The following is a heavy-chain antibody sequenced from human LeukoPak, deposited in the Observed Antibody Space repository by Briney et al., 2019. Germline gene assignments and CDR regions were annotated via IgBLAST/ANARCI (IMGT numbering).Heavy chain of an antibody. Sequence: PSETLSLTCAVYGGSFSGYYWSWIRQPPGKGLEWIGEINHSGSTNYNPSLKSRVTISVDTSKNQFSLKLSSVTAADTAVYYCARLYYDPLRGNDYFDYWGQGTLVTVSS. J-gene: IGHJ4*02. CDR3: ARLYYDPLRGNDYFDY. V-gene: IGHV4-34*01. CDR1: GGSFSGYY. CDR2: INHSGST. D-gene: IGHD3-3*01.